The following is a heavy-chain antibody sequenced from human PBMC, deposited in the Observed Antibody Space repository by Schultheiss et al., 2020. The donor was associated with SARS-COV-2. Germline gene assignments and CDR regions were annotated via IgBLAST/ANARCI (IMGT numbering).Heavy chain of an antibody. CDR3: ARSRGLRGKGGYCSGGSCYSERWFDP. D-gene: IGHD2-15*01. V-gene: IGHV4-30-2*02. CDR2: IYHSGST. J-gene: IGHJ5*02. Sequence: SQTLSLTCAVSGGSISSGGYSWSWIRQPPGKGLEWIGYIYHSGSTYYNPSLKSRVTISVDRSKNQFSLKLSSVTAADTAVYYCARSRGLRGKGGYCSGGSCYSERWFDPWGQGTLVTVSS. CDR1: GGSISSGGYS.